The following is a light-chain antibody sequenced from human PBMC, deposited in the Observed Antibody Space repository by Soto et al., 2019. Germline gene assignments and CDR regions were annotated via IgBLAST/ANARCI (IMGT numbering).Light chain of an antibody. J-gene: IGLJ1*01. Sequence: SVLPQPASVSGSPGQSVTISCTGSSSDVGNYNLVSWYQHHPGKAPKLMIYEVNKRPSGLSSRFSGSKSGNTASLTISGLQAEDEADYYRSSYAPSPTSYVFGTGTKVTVL. V-gene: IGLV2-23*02. CDR1: SSDVGNYNL. CDR2: EVN. CDR3: SSYAPSPTSYV.